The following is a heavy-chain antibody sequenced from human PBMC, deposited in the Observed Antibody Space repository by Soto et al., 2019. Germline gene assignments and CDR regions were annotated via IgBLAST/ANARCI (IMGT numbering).Heavy chain of an antibody. CDR1: GFSFNKYA. D-gene: IGHD2-21*02. J-gene: IGHJ4*02. V-gene: IGHV3-23*01. CDR2: ITGSGNTI. Sequence: DVQLLESGGGLVQPGESLRLSCVASGFSFNKYAMIWVRQAPGKGQAWVSGITGSGNTIEYTASVKGRFTISRDNSTNTVYLQMDSLRAENTAMYYCAKDDVAGDGLWLVSDWGQGTPVTVS. CDR3: AKDDVAGDGLWLVSD.